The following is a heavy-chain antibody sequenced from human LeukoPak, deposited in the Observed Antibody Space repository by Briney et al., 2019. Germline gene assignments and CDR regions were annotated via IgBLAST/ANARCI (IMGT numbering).Heavy chain of an antibody. J-gene: IGHJ5*02. CDR3: AKAGVAQLLYWNWFEP. D-gene: IGHD2-2*02. CDR1: GFTFSSYG. Sequence: GGSLRLSCAASGFTFSSYGMHWVRQAPGKGLEWVAFIRYDGSNKYYADSVKGRFTISRDNSKNTLYLQMNSLRAEDTAVYYCAKAGVAQLLYWNWFEPWGQGTLVPVSS. CDR2: IRYDGSNK. V-gene: IGHV3-30*02.